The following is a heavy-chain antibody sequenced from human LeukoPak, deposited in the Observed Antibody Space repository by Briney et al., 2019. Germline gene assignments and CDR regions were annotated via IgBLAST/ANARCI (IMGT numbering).Heavy chain of an antibody. J-gene: IGHJ6*02. CDR2: ISSTGGGSYI. CDR3: ATHMANLISYYYYGLDV. D-gene: IGHD1-7*01. CDR1: GFIFSDYY. V-gene: IGHV3-11*01. Sequence: GGSLRLSCAASGFIFSDYYLSWLRQAPGKGLEWVSYISSTGGGSYIYYADSVKGLFTISRDNAKNSLYLQMNSLRTEDTAVYYCATHMANLISYYYYGLDVWGQGTTVTVSS.